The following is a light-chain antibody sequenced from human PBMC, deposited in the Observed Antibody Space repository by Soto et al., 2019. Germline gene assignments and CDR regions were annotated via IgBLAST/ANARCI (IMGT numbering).Light chain of an antibody. CDR3: QQYNSYSYT. V-gene: IGKV1-5*01. CDR2: DVY. Sequence: DIQMTQSPSTLPASVGDRVSITCRARQSFSYWSAWYQQKPGKAHKPLIYDVYSLENVVPSRFSGSGSGTEFTLTLSSLQRDDCGIYYCQQYNSYSYTFGQGTKLQI. J-gene: IGKJ2*01. CDR1: QSFSYW.